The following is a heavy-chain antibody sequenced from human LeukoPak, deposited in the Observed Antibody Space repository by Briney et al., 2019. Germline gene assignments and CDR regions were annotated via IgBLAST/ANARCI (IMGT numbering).Heavy chain of an antibody. CDR3: AEDTRYSNYAGGSFDI. V-gene: IGHV3-43D*03. CDR1: GFMFDDYA. J-gene: IGHJ3*02. D-gene: IGHD4-11*01. Sequence: AGGSLRLSCVASGFMFDDYAMHWVRQAPGKGLEWVSLINWDGGSTYYADSVKGRVTISRDNAKNSLYLQMNSLRVEDTALYYCAEDTRYSNYAGGSFDIWGQGTMVTVSS. CDR2: INWDGGST.